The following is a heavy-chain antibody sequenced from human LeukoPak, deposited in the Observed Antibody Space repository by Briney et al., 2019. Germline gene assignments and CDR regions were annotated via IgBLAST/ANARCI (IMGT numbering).Heavy chain of an antibody. Sequence: SETLSLTCTVSGGSISSGSYYWSWIRQPAGKGLEWIGRIYTSGSTNYNPSLKSRVTISVDTSKNQFSLKLSSVPAADTAVYYCAREGGSGSYYTYYFDYWGQGTLVTVSS. V-gene: IGHV4-61*02. CDR3: AREGGSGSYYTYYFDY. J-gene: IGHJ4*02. D-gene: IGHD3-10*01. CDR2: IYTSGST. CDR1: GGSISSGSYY.